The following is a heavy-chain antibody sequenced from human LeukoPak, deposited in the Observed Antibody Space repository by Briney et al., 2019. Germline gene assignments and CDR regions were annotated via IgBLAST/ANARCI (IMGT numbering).Heavy chain of an antibody. CDR2: INHSGST. J-gene: IGHJ4*02. D-gene: IGHD4-23*01. V-gene: IGHV4-34*01. Sequence: KTSETLSLTCAVYGGSFSGYYWSWIRQPPGKGLEWIGEINHSGSTNYNPSLKSRVTISVDTSKNQFSLKLSSVTAADTAVYYCARRYLDYGGNETIYYFDYWGQGALVTVSS. CDR3: ARRYLDYGGNETIYYFDY. CDR1: GGSFSGYY.